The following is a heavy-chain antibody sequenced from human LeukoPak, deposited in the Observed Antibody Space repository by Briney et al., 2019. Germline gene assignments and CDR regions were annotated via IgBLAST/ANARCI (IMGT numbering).Heavy chain of an antibody. Sequence: PAGSLRLSCAASGFTFSSYAMSWVRQAPGKGLEWVAVIYSGGSTYYADSVKGRFTISRDNSKNTLYLQMNSLRAEDTAVYYCARDGRYSYGHDAFDIWGQGTMVTVSS. J-gene: IGHJ3*02. D-gene: IGHD5-18*01. CDR2: IYSGGST. V-gene: IGHV3-53*01. CDR3: ARDGRYSYGHDAFDI. CDR1: GFTFSSYA.